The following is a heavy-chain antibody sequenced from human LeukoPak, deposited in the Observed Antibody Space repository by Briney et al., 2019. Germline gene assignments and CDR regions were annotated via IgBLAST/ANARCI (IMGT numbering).Heavy chain of an antibody. J-gene: IGHJ4*02. CDR3: ARGFSSGSYHYPFDY. CDR2: FDPEDGET. Sequence: ASVKVSCKVSGYTLTELSMHWVRQAPGKGLEWMGGFDPEDGETIYAQKFQGRVAMTEDTSTDTAYMELSSLRSEDTAVYYCARGFSSGSYHYPFDYWGQGTLVTVSS. CDR1: GYTLTELS. D-gene: IGHD1-26*01. V-gene: IGHV1-24*01.